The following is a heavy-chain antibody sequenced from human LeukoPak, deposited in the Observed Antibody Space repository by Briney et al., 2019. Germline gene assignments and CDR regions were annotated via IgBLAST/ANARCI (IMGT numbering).Heavy chain of an antibody. CDR1: GGSISSYY. J-gene: IGHJ4*02. V-gene: IGHV4-59*01. CDR3: ARLYSSSSGRVFDY. Sequence: SETLSLTCTVSGGSISSYYWSWIRQPPGKGLEWIGYIYYSGSTNYNPSLKSRITISVDTSKNQFSLKLSSVTAADTAVYYCARLYSSSSGRVFDYWGQGTLVTVSS. CDR2: IYYSGST. D-gene: IGHD6-13*01.